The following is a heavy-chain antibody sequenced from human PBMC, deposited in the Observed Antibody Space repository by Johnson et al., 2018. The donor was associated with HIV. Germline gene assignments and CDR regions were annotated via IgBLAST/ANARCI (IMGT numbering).Heavy chain of an antibody. Sequence: QVQLVESGGGVVQPGRSLRLSCAASGFTFSTFGMHWVRQAPGKGLEWVAVISYDGSNKYYADSVEGRFTISRDNSKNRLYLQMNSLRDEDTAVYYCAKDLGQRVGVPAYYALDIWGQGTVVTVSS. CDR2: ISYDGSNK. CDR3: AKDLGQRVGVPAYYALDI. J-gene: IGHJ3*02. CDR1: GFTFSTFG. V-gene: IGHV3-30*13. D-gene: IGHD1-26*01.